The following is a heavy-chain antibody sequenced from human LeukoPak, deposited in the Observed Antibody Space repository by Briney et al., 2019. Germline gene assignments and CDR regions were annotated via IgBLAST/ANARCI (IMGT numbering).Heavy chain of an antibody. CDR2: IYYSGST. CDR3: ARAKGYSYDFDY. D-gene: IGHD5-18*01. CDR1: GVSISSGGYY. V-gene: IGHV4-31*03. J-gene: IGHJ4*02. Sequence: TASQTLSLTCTVSGVSISSGGYYWSWIRQHPGKGLEWIGYIYYSGSTYYNPSLKSRVTISVDTSKNQFSLKLGSVTAADTAVYYCARAKGYSYDFDYWGQGTLVTVSS.